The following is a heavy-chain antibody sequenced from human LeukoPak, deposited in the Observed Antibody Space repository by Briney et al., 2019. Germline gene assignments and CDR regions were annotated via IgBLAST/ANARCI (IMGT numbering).Heavy chain of an antibody. D-gene: IGHD4-17*01. CDR2: IYPGDSDT. CDR3: AIPGDYGDSYYFDY. J-gene: IGHJ4*02. Sequence: GESLRISCKGSGYSFTGYWIGWVRQMPGKGLEWMGIIYPGDSDTKYSPSFQGQVTISADKSINTAYLQWSSLKASDTAMYYCAIPGDYGDSYYFDYWGQGTLVTVSS. V-gene: IGHV5-51*01. CDR1: GYSFTGYW.